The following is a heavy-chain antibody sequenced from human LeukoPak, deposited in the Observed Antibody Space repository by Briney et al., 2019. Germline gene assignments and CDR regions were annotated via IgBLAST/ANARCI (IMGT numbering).Heavy chain of an antibody. Sequence: PGGSLRLSCAASGFTFSSYAMSWVRQAPGKGLEWVSAISGSGGSTYYADSVKGRFTISRDNSKNTLYLQMNSLRAEDTAVYYCAKDKGYSGYEEYFQHWGRGTLVTVSS. D-gene: IGHD5-12*01. CDR2: ISGSGGST. J-gene: IGHJ1*01. V-gene: IGHV3-23*01. CDR1: GFTFSSYA. CDR3: AKDKGYSGYEEYFQH.